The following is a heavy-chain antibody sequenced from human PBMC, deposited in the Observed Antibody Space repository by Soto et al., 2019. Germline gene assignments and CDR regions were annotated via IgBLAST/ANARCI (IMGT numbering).Heavy chain of an antibody. Sequence: QVPLVQSGAEVKKPGASVKVSCKASGYTFTSYGISWVRQAPGQGLEWMGWISAYNGNTNYAQKLQGRVTMTTDTSTSTAYMELRSLRSDDTAVYYCARERPLGYCSGGSCYSGYYYYYMDVWGKGTTVTVSS. CDR3: ARERPLGYCSGGSCYSGYYYYYMDV. V-gene: IGHV1-18*01. D-gene: IGHD2-15*01. J-gene: IGHJ6*03. CDR2: ISAYNGNT. CDR1: GYTFTSYG.